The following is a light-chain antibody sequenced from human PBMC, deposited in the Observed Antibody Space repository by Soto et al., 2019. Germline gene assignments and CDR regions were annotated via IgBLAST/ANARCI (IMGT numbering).Light chain of an antibody. Sequence: EIVLTQSPGILSLSPGKRATLSCRASQSVSNNYLAWYQRKPGQAPRLLIHGASTRATGIPDRFIGSGSGTDFPLPTSTLEPEDFALYFCKQYGSSPLTFGGGPTVEIE. CDR3: KQYGSSPLT. CDR1: QSVSNNY. V-gene: IGKV3-20*01. CDR2: GAS. J-gene: IGKJ4*01.